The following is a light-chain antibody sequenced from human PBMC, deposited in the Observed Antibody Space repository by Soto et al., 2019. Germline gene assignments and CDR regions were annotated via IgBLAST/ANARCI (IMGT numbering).Light chain of an antibody. CDR1: QDIRNE. CDR3: LQDRNYPRT. V-gene: IGKV1-6*01. Sequence: AIQMTQSPSFLSASVGDRVTITCRASQDIRNELGWYQQRPGKAPKALIYGASNLQGGVPSRFSGSGFGTDFTLTISSLQPEDFATYYCLQDRNYPRTFGQGTKVESK. J-gene: IGKJ1*01. CDR2: GAS.